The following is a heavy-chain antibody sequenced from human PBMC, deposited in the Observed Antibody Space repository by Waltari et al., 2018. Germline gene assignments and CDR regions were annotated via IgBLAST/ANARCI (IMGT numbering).Heavy chain of an antibody. CDR2: IYYSGST. CDR1: SGSITSYY. Sequence: QVQLHESGPGLVKPSETLSLTCTVSSGSITSYYWSWIRQPPGKGLEWIGYIYYSGSTNYNPSLKSRVTISVDTSKKQLSLKLRSVTAADTAAYYCARGSRGNGAAFDIWGQGTMVTVSS. D-gene: IGHD1-26*01. J-gene: IGHJ3*02. V-gene: IGHV4-59*01. CDR3: ARGSRGNGAAFDI.